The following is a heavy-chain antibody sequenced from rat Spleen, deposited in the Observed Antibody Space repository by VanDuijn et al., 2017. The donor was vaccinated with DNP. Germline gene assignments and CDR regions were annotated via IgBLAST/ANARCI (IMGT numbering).Heavy chain of an antibody. CDR2: IQSGGNT. D-gene: IGHD1-3*01. V-gene: IGHV2-27*01. CDR3: ARTHNYGSYDS. Sequence: QVQLKESGPGLVQPSQTLSLTCTVSGFSLTTYHVHWVRQPPEKGLEWMGRIQSGGNTDYNLALKSRLSISRDTSKSQVFLKMNSLQTEDTATYYCARTHNYGSYDSWGQGVMVTVSS. CDR1: GFSLTTYH. J-gene: IGHJ2*01.